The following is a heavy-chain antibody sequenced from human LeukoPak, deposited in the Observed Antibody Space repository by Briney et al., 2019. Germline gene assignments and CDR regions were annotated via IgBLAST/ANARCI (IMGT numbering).Heavy chain of an antibody. CDR2: ISSSSSYI. Sequence: PGGSLRLSCAASGFTLSSYAMSWVRQAPGKGLEWVSSISSSSSYIYYADSVKGRFTISRDNARNTLYLQMNSLRAEDTAVYYCARWYYYETSGLYYGSFDNWGQGTLVTVSS. D-gene: IGHD3-22*01. CDR1: GFTLSSYA. J-gene: IGHJ5*02. CDR3: ARWYYYETSGLYYGSFDN. V-gene: IGHV3-21*04.